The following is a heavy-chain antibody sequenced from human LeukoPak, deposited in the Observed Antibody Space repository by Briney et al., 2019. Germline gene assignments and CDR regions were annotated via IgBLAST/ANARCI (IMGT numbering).Heavy chain of an antibody. D-gene: IGHD3-22*01. CDR3: ARQEDYYDSSGYSRFVTDY. CDR2: IYPGDSDT. J-gene: IGHJ4*02. Sequence: PGESLKISCKGSGYSFTSYWIGWVRQMPGKGLEWMGIIYPGDSDTRYSPSFQGQVTIPADKSISTAYLQWSSLKASDTAMYYCARQEDYYDSSGYSRFVTDYWGQGTLVTVSS. CDR1: GYSFTSYW. V-gene: IGHV5-51*01.